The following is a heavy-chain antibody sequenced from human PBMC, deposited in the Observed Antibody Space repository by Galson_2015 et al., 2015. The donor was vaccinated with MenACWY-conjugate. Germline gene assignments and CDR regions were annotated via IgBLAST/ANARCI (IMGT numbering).Heavy chain of an antibody. V-gene: IGHV2-5*02. D-gene: IGHD2-2*01. CDR3: AHSGKYCSRTSCYYFDY. Sequence: PALVKPTQTLTLTCTFSGYSLTTTGVGVAWIRQPPGKALEWLALIYWDDDKRYRPSPRSRLTVTKDTSKNRVVLTMTNVDPVDTATYYCAHSGKYCSRTSCYYFDYWGQGAPVTVSS. J-gene: IGHJ4*02. CDR1: GYSLTTTGVG. CDR2: IYWDDDK.